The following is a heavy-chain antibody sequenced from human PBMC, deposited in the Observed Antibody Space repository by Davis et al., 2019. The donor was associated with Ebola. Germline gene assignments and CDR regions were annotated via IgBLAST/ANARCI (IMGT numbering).Heavy chain of an antibody. V-gene: IGHV1-69*13. CDR2: IIPIFGTA. D-gene: IGHD2-2*01. J-gene: IGHJ4*02. Sequence: SVKVSCKASGGTFSSYAISWVRQAPGQGLEWMGGIIPIFGTANYAQKFQGRVTITADESTSTAYTELSSLRSEDTAVYYCARSGSYQLLEGDLDYWGQGTLVTVSS. CDR3: ARSGSYQLLEGDLDY. CDR1: GGTFSSYA.